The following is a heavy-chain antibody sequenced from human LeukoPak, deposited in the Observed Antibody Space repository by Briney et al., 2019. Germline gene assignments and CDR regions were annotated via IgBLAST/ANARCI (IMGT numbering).Heavy chain of an antibody. Sequence: ASVKVSCKGSGYSFSSYGMHWVRQAPGQGLEWMGWISAYNGDSDYAQNLQGRVTMTTDPSTSTAHMELRSLRSDDTAVYYCASGWSGYFASLDYWGQGTLVTVAS. V-gene: IGHV1-18*01. J-gene: IGHJ4*02. CDR1: GYSFSSYG. CDR3: ASGWSGYFASLDY. D-gene: IGHD3-3*01. CDR2: ISAYNGDS.